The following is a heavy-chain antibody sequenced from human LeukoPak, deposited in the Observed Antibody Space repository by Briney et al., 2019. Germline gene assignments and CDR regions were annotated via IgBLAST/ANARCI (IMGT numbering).Heavy chain of an antibody. V-gene: IGHV4-61*05. J-gene: IGHJ5*02. CDR1: GGSISSSSYY. Sequence: PSETLSLTCTVSGGSISSSSYYWGWIRQPPGKGLEWIGYIYYSGSTNYNPSLKSRVTISVDTSKNQFSLKLSSVTAADTAVYYCARARGGYCSSTSCLFDPWGQGTLVTVSS. CDR2: IYYSGST. D-gene: IGHD2-2*01. CDR3: ARARGGYCSSTSCLFDP.